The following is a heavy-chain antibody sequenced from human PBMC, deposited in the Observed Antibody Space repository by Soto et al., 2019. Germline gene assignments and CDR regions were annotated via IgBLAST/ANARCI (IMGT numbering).Heavy chain of an antibody. CDR1: GFTFSSYA. CDR3: AKDRDYGSDFDY. D-gene: IGHD4-17*01. J-gene: IGHJ4*01. CDR2: ISGSGGST. Sequence: EVQLLESGGGLVQPGGSLRLSCAASGFTFSSYAMSWVRQAPGKGLEWVSGISGSGGSTHYADSVKGRFTISRDNSKNTLYLQMNSLRAEDTAVYYCAKDRDYGSDFDYWGHVTLVTVSS. V-gene: IGHV3-23*01.